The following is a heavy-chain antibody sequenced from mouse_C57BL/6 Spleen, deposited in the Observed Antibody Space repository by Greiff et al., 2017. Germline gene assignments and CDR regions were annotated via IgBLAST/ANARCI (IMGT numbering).Heavy chain of an antibody. V-gene: IGHV1-58*01. CDR1: GYTFTSYG. Sequence: VQLKESGAELVRPGSSVKMSCKTSGYTFTSYGITWVKQRPGQGLEWIGYIYIGNGYTEYNEKFKGKATLTSDTSSSTAYMQLSSLTSEDSAIYFCARSTGVSDHWYFDVWGTGTTVTVSS. D-gene: IGHD2-10*02. CDR2: IYIGNGYT. J-gene: IGHJ1*03. CDR3: ARSTGVSDHWYFDV.